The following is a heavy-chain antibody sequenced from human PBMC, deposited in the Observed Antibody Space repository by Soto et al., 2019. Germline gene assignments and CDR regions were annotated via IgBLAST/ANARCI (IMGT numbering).Heavy chain of an antibody. CDR3: VRTGAIHLEYFDY. Sequence: GGSLRLSCPVSGFSVSCNYMIWVRQAPGKGLAWVSIFYRAGSTHYAASVKGTFNISRDHSKNTLYLKMNKLREEETDVYYCVRTGAIHLEYFDYWGQGTLVTVSS. CDR2: FYRAGST. V-gene: IGHV3-66*01. J-gene: IGHJ4*02. CDR1: GFSVSCNY. D-gene: IGHD1-1*01.